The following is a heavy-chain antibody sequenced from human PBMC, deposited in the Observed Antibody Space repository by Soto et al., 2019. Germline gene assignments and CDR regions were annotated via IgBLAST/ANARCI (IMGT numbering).Heavy chain of an antibody. Sequence: ASVKVSCKASGYTFTSYGISWVRQAPGQGLEWMGWISAYNGNTNYAQKLQGRVTMTTDTSTSTAYMELRSLRSDDTAVYYCARGKGYDVWSGYYSLPNGMDFWGQGTTVTVSS. CDR3: ARGKGYDVWSGYYSLPNGMDF. D-gene: IGHD3-3*01. J-gene: IGHJ6*02. CDR1: GYTFTSYG. V-gene: IGHV1-18*01. CDR2: ISAYNGNT.